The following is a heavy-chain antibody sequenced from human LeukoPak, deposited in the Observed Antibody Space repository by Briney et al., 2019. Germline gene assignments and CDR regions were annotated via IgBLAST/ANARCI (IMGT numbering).Heavy chain of an antibody. Sequence: PGGSLRLSCTASGFAFDEHGMSWVRQVPGKGLEWVSGINWSGGSTGYADPLRGRFTISRDNAKNSLYLQMDSMRAEDTALYYCARAPITSPFYFDYWGQGTLVTVSS. CDR2: INWSGGST. CDR1: GFAFDEHG. D-gene: IGHD2-2*01. V-gene: IGHV3-20*04. CDR3: ARAPITSPFYFDY. J-gene: IGHJ4*02.